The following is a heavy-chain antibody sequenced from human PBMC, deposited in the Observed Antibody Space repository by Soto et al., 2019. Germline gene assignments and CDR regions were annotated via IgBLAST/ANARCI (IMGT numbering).Heavy chain of an antibody. CDR2: INPDNGNT. Sequence: ASVKFSCKASGYTFTRYPMNWVRQAPGQRLEWMGWINPDNGNTKSSQKFQDRVIITRDTSASTAYMDLSSLRSEDTAVYYCARGIATGQLDPWGQGTLVTVSS. V-gene: IGHV1-3*01. CDR1: GYTFTRYP. D-gene: IGHD2-15*01. J-gene: IGHJ5*02. CDR3: ARGIATGQLDP.